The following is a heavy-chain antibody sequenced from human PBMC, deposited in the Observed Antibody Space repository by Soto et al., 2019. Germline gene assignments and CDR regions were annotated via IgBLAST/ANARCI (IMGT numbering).Heavy chain of an antibody. J-gene: IGHJ6*03. D-gene: IGHD2-2*01. Sequence: QVQLVQSGAEVKKPGASVKVSCKASGYTFTSYGISWVRQAPGQGLEWMGWISAYKGNTNYAQKVQGRVTMTTDTSTSTAYMELRSLRSDDTAVYYCARGILGYCSSTSCYGDYYYYYYMDVWGKGTTVTVSS. CDR1: GYTFTSYG. CDR3: ARGILGYCSSTSCYGDYYYYYYMDV. CDR2: ISAYKGNT. V-gene: IGHV1-18*01.